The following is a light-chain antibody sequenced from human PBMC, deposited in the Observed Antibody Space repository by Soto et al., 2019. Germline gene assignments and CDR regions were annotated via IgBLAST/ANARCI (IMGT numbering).Light chain of an antibody. CDR2: DVN. Sequence: QSALTQPASVSGSPGQSITISCTGTSSDVGGYNYVSWYQQNPGKAPKLMIYDVNNRPSGVSYRFSGSKSGNTASLTISGLQAEDEADYYCRSYTRSSTRVFGTGTKLTVL. J-gene: IGLJ1*01. V-gene: IGLV2-14*01. CDR1: SSDVGGYNY. CDR3: RSYTRSSTRV.